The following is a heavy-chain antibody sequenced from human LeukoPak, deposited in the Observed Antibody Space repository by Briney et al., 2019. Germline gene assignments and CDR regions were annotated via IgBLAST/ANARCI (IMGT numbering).Heavy chain of an antibody. CDR3: AKAGQRSYAEAFDS. J-gene: IGHJ4*02. V-gene: IGHV3-33*06. CDR1: GSSPNNYA. D-gene: IGHD3-16*01. CDR2: IWHDGLNK. Sequence: GGSLRLSCAASGSSPNNYAMHWVRQAPGKGREWVAVIWHDGLNKFYADFLKGPFTISREFFKDSGYLQRSGLTVSGTAAYYCAKAGQRSYAEAFDSWGQGTLVTVSS.